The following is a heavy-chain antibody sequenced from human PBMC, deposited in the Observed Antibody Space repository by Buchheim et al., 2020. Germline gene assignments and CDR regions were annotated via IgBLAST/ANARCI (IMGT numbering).Heavy chain of an antibody. J-gene: IGHJ4*02. CDR3: AKDTDSGSYNYFDY. CDR2: ISWDGGRT. V-gene: IGHV3-43*01. D-gene: IGHD1-26*01. CDR1: GFTFDDYT. Sequence: EVQLVESGGVVVQPGGSLRLSCAASGFTFDDYTMHWVRQAPGKGLEWVSLISWDGGRTYYADSVKGRFTISRDNSNNSLYLQMNSLRTEDTALYYCAKDTDSGSYNYFDYWGQGTL.